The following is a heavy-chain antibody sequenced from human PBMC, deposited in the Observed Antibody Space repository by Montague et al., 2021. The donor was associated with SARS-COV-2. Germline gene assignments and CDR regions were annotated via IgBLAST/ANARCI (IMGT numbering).Heavy chain of an antibody. Sequence: SETLSLTCAVYGGSFNNYYWTWIRQAPGKGLEWIGEIDQGGATNYSPSLRSRLTLSVDTSKNQFSLKLRSVTAADTAVYFCARGQRQRFSVFGVRAGVRDPKHYALDVWGLGTLVTVS. D-gene: IGHD3-3*01. CDR1: GGSFNNYY. CDR2: IDQGGAT. J-gene: IGHJ6*02. V-gene: IGHV4-34*01. CDR3: ARGQRQRFSVFGVRAGVRDPKHYALDV.